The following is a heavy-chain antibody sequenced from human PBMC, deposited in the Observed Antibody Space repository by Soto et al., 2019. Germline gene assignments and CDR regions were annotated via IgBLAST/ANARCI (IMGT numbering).Heavy chain of an antibody. Sequence: QVQLVESGGGVVQPGRSLRLSCAASGFTFSSFAMHWVRQAPGKGLEWLAVISSDVVNYYYAQSVKGRFTISRDNSKNALYLQMNSLRNEDTAVYYCARWGAWTPEGLGYWGQGTLVTVSS. D-gene: IGHD3-16*01. V-gene: IGHV3-30-3*01. CDR1: GFTFSSFA. CDR2: ISSDVVNY. J-gene: IGHJ4*02. CDR3: ARWGAWTPEGLGY.